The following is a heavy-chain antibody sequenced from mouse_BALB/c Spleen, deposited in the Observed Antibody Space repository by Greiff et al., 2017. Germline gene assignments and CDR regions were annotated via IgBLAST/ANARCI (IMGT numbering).Heavy chain of an antibody. CDR3: ARSLITTVVVHFDV. V-gene: IGHV1-54*01. CDR1: GYAFTNYL. Sequence: QVQLQQSGAELVRPGTSVKVSCKASGYAFTNYLIEWVKQRPGQGLEWIGVINPGSGGTNYNEKFKGKATLTADKSSSTAYMQLSSLTSDDSAVYFCARSLITTVVVHFDVWGAGTTVTVSS. J-gene: IGHJ1*01. D-gene: IGHD1-1*01. CDR2: INPGSGGT.